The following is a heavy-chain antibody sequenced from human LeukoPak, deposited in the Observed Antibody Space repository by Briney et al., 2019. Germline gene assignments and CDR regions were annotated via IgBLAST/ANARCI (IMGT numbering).Heavy chain of an antibody. CDR3: ARGGRTNAADF. J-gene: IGHJ4*02. CDR2: ISTHNGNT. D-gene: IGHD3-16*01. CDR1: ADTFISYY. Sequence: AAFLDTCKASADTFISYYIICVRRPTGQGLEWMGWISTHNGNTNYAQKLQGRVTMTTDTSTSTADKELRSLRSDDTAVYYCARGGRTNAADFWGQGTMVTVSS. V-gene: IGHV1-18*01.